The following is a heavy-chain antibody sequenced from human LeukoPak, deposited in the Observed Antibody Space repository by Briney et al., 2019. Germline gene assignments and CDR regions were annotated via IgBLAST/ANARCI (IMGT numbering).Heavy chain of an antibody. D-gene: IGHD6-19*01. Sequence: AETLSLTCAVSGGSISSSNWWSWVRQPPGKGLEWVGEINHSGSTNYNPSLKSRVTISIDTSKNQFSLKLTSVTAADTAVYYCARPGGRSGLAEYFQHWGQGTLVTVSS. CDR3: ARPGGRSGLAEYFQH. CDR1: GGSISSSNW. V-gene: IGHV4-4*02. J-gene: IGHJ1*01. CDR2: INHSGST.